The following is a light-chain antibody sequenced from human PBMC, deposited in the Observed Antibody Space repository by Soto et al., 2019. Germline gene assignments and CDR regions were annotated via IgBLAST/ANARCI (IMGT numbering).Light chain of an antibody. Sequence: IVLTQSPATLSLSPGERATLSCRASQSVSTYLAWYQQKGGQAPRLLIYDASSRATGIPARVSGSGSGTDFTLTISNLETEDFAVYYCQQRSDWPTFGGGTTVEIK. CDR2: DAS. CDR1: QSVSTY. J-gene: IGKJ4*01. CDR3: QQRSDWPT. V-gene: IGKV3-11*01.